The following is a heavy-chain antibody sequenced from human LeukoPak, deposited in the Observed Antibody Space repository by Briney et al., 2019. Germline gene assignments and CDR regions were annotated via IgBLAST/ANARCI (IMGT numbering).Heavy chain of an antibody. CDR1: GGSISSSSYY. CDR2: IYYSGST. Sequence: PSETLSLTCSVSGGSISSSSYYWGWIRQPPGKGLEWIGSIYYSGSTYYNPSLKSRVTISVDTSKNQFSLKLSSVTAADTAVDYCARGDPSWALDYWGQGTLVTVSS. J-gene: IGHJ4*02. D-gene: IGHD7-27*01. V-gene: IGHV4-39*01. CDR3: ARGDPSWALDY.